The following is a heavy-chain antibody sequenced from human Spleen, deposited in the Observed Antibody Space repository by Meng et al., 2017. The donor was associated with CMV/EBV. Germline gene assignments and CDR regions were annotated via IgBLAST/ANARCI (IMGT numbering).Heavy chain of an antibody. D-gene: IGHD1-26*01. V-gene: IGHV3-13*01. CDR3: ATYTSDSFDI. J-gene: IGHJ3*02. CDR2: INIAGDT. Sequence: LSCAASGFTFSNYDMHWVRQPAGKGLEWVSGINIAGDTYYPGSVKGRFSISRENAKNCLYLQMNSLRVGDTAVYYCATYTSDSFDIWGQGTMVTVSS. CDR1: GFTFSNYD.